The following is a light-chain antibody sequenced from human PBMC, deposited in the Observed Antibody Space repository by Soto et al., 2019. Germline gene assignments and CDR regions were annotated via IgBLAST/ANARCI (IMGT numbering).Light chain of an antibody. Sequence: QAVVTQEPSLTVSPGETVTLTCASSTGAVTSGYYPNWFQQKPGQAPRPLIYSISNKHSWTPARFSGSLLGDKAALTLSGVQPEDEAEYYCLLYYGGAKVFGGGTKLTVL. CDR3: LLYYGGAKV. J-gene: IGLJ3*02. V-gene: IGLV7-43*01. CDR1: TGAVTSGYY. CDR2: SIS.